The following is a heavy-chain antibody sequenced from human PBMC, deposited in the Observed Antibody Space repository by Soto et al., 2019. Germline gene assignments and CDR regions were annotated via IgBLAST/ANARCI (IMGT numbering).Heavy chain of an antibody. CDR3: AKMDITIFGVVIIGGSLAHYGMDV. V-gene: IGHV3-23*01. D-gene: IGHD3-3*01. Sequence: GGSLRLSCAASGFTFSSYAMSWVRQAPGKGLEWVSAISGSGGSTYYADSVKGRFTISRDNSKNTLYLQMNSLRAEDTAVYYCAKMDITIFGVVIIGGSLAHYGMDVWGQGTTVTVSS. CDR2: ISGSGGST. J-gene: IGHJ6*02. CDR1: GFTFSSYA.